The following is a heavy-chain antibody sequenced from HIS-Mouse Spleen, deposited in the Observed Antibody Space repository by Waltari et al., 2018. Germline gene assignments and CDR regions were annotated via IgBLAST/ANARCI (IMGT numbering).Heavy chain of an antibody. CDR2: IYYSGST. CDR3: AREIPYSSSWYDWYFDL. J-gene: IGHJ2*01. V-gene: IGHV4-39*07. D-gene: IGHD6-13*01. CDR1: GGSISSSSYY. Sequence: QLQLQESAPGLVKPSETLSLTCTVSGGSISSSSYYWVWMRQPPGKGLEWIGSIYYSGSTYYNPSLKSRVTISVDTSKNQFSLKLSSVTAADTAVYYCAREIPYSSSWYDWYFDLWGRGTLVTVSS.